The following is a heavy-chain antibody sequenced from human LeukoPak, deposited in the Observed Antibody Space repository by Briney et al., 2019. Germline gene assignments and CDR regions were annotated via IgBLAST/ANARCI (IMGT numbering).Heavy chain of an antibody. CDR2: INHSGST. Sequence: SETLSLTCAVYGGSFSNYYWSWIRQPPGKGLEWIGEINHSGSTNYNPSLKSRVTISVDTSKNQFSLKLSSVTAADTAVYYCARPPCGNCYYMDVWGKGTTVTISS. J-gene: IGHJ6*03. CDR1: GGSFSNYY. V-gene: IGHV4-34*01. CDR3: ARPPCGNCYYMDV.